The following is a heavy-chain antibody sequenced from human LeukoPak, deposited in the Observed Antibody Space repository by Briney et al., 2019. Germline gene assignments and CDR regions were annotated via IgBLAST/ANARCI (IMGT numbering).Heavy chain of an antibody. J-gene: IGHJ5*02. D-gene: IGHD2-8*01. CDR3: ARVYGGLVGFDP. CDR1: GGSISSGGYY. CDR2: IYYSGST. Sequence: PSETLSLTCTVSGGSISSGGYYWSWIRQHPGKGLEWIGYIYYSGSTYYNPSLKSRVTISVDTSKNQFPLKLSSVTAADTAVYYCARVYGGLVGFDPWGQGTLVTVSS. V-gene: IGHV4-31*03.